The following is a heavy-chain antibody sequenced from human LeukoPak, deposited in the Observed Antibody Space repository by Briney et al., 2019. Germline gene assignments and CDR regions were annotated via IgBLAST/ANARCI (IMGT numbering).Heavy chain of an antibody. V-gene: IGHV3-33*06. CDR2: IWYDGSNK. J-gene: IGHJ3*02. CDR3: AKAGRAFDI. CDR1: GFTFSSYG. Sequence: GGSLRLSCAASGFTFSSYGMHWVRQAPGKGLEWVAVIWYDGSNKYYADSVKGRFTISRDNSKNTLYLQMNSLRAEDTAVYYCAKAGRAFDIWRQGTMVTVSS. D-gene: IGHD1-14*01.